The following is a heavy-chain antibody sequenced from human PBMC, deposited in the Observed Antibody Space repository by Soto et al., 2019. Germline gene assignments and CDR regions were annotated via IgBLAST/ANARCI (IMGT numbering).Heavy chain of an antibody. Sequence: SETLSLTSTVSGGSIISYYWSWIRQSPDKGLEWIGHIYDGGTTYSSPSLKGRVTISADTSETQFSLKLNSVSAADTAVYYCARGPSGDKVDYWGQGIQVTVSS. CDR2: IYDGGTT. CDR3: ARGPSGDKVDY. CDR1: GGSIISYY. J-gene: IGHJ4*02. V-gene: IGHV4-30-4*08. D-gene: IGHD7-27*01.